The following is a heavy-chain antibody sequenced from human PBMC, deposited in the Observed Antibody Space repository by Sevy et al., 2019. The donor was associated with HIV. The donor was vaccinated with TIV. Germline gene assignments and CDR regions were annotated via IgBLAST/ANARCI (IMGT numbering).Heavy chain of an antibody. J-gene: IGHJ5*02. CDR3: ARDLLPKYYDFWSGYNGVWFDP. V-gene: IGHV1-3*01. D-gene: IGHD3-3*01. CDR2: IHAGNGNT. Sequence: ASVKVSCKASVYTFTSYAMHWVRQAPGQRLEWMGWIHAGNGNTKYSQKCQGRVTITRDTSASTAYMELRSLRSEDTAVYYCARDLLPKYYDFWSGYNGVWFDPWGQGTLVTVSS. CDR1: VYTFTSYA.